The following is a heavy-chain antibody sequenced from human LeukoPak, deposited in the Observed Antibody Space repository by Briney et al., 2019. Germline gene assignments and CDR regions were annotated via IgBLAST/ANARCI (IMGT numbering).Heavy chain of an antibody. CDR2: IDPSDSYT. Sequence: GESLKISCKGSGYSFTSYYISWVRQMAGKGPEWMGKIDPSDSYTNYSPSFQGHVTISADKSISTAYLQWSSLKASDTAMYYCARPSSAYRNWFDSWGQGTLVTVSS. V-gene: IGHV5-10-1*01. J-gene: IGHJ5*01. CDR3: ARPSSAYRNWFDS. CDR1: GYSFTSYY. D-gene: IGHD3-22*01.